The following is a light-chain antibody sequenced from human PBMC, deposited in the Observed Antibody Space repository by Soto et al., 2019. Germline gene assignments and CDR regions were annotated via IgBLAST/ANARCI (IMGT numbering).Light chain of an antibody. Sequence: IQMTQPPSTLSASVGNRVTISCRASQSISGWLAWYQQKPGRAPTLLIYHASTLESGVPSRFSGSGSGTEFTLTISSLQPDDVATYYCQQYNTYLSFGQGAKVDI. V-gene: IGKV1-5*01. J-gene: IGKJ1*01. CDR2: HAS. CDR3: QQYNTYLS. CDR1: QSISGW.